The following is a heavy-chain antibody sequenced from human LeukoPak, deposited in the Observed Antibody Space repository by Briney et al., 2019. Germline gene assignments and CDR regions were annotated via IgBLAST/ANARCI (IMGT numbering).Heavy chain of an antibody. D-gene: IGHD3-3*01. J-gene: IGHJ3*01. V-gene: IGHV3-74*01. Sequence: PGGSLRLSCAASGFIFSSHGFYWVRQVPGKGLEYVSRIDNDGRGTTYADSVKGRYTISRDNTKNTVHLQMNSLRPEDTAMYYCARGGVHHAFDVWGQGTMVTVSS. CDR3: ARGGVHHAFDV. CDR2: IDNDGRGT. CDR1: GFIFSSHG.